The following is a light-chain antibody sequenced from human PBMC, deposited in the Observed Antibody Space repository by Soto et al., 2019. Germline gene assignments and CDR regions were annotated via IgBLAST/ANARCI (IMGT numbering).Light chain of an antibody. J-gene: IGKJ5*01. V-gene: IGKV3-15*01. CDR1: QSVRTF. CDR3: QQYHNWPIT. Sequence: EIVLTQSPARLSLFPGERATLSCRASQSVRTFLAWYQQKPGQAPRLLIYDASTRATGIPARFSGSGSGTEFTITISSLQSEDFAVYYCQQYHNWPITFGQGTRLEIK. CDR2: DAS.